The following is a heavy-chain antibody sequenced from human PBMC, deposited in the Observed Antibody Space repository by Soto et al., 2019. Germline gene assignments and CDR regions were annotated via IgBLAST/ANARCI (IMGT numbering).Heavy chain of an antibody. CDR2: IYTSGST. D-gene: IGHD6-19*01. CDR1: GGSISSYY. J-gene: IGHJ5*02. V-gene: IGHV4-4*07. CDR3: ARDRGSSGWSQFDP. Sequence: KTSETLSLTCTVSGGSISSYYWSWIRQPAGKGLEWIGRIYTSGSTNYNPSLKSRVTMSVDTSKSQFSLKLSSVTAADTAVYYCARDRGSSGWSQFDPWGQGTLVTVSS.